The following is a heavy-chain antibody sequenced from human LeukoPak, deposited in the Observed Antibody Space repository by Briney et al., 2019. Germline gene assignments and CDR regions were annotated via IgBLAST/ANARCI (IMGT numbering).Heavy chain of an antibody. D-gene: IGHD2-21*02. CDR1: GGSISSYY. J-gene: IGHJ4*02. CDR3: AGRDYYFDY. V-gene: IGHV4-59*01. Sequence: SETLSLTCTVSGGSISSYYWSWIRQPPGKGLEWIGYIYYSGSTNYNPSLKSRVTISVDTSKNKFSLKLSSVTAADTAVYYCAGRDYYFDYWGQGTLVTVSS. CDR2: IYYSGST.